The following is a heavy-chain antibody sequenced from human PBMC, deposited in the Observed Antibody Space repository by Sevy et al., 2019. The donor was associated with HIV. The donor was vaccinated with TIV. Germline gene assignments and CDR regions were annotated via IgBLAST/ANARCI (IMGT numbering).Heavy chain of an antibody. CDR1: GFTFSSYA. CDR3: AREYGGSYSYYFDY. Sequence: GGSLRLSCAASGFTFSSYAMHWVRQAPGKGLEWVAVISYDGSNKYYADSVKGRFTISRDNSKNTRYLQMNSLRAEDTAVYYCAREYGGSYSYYFDYWGQGTLVTVSS. D-gene: IGHD1-26*01. J-gene: IGHJ4*02. CDR2: ISYDGSNK. V-gene: IGHV3-30-3*01.